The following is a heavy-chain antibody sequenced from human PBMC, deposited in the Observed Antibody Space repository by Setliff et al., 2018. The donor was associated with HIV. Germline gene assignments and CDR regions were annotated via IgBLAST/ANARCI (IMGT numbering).Heavy chain of an antibody. J-gene: IGHJ3*02. CDR1: GYTFTGYH. Sequence: ASVKVSCKASGYTFTGYHIHWVRQAPGQGLEWLGRINPNSGGTKYAQKFQGRVTMTRDTSISTAYMQLSSLSSDDTVVYYCARGGYSGYDTGDAFDIWGQGTMVPSPQ. D-gene: IGHD5-12*01. CDR2: INPNSGGT. V-gene: IGHV1-2*05. CDR3: ARGGYSGYDTGDAFDI.